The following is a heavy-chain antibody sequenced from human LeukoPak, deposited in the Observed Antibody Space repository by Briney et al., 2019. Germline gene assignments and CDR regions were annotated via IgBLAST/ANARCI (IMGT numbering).Heavy chain of an antibody. CDR1: GGSISSYY. Sequence: SETLSLTCTVSGGSISSYYWSWIRQPPGKGLEWIGYIYTSGSTNYNPSLKSRVTIPVDTSKNQFSLKLSAVTDADTAVYYCASTKVEMATADYYYYMDVWGKGTTVTVSS. CDR3: ASTKVEMATADYYYYMDV. J-gene: IGHJ6*03. D-gene: IGHD5-24*01. CDR2: IYTSGST. V-gene: IGHV4-4*09.